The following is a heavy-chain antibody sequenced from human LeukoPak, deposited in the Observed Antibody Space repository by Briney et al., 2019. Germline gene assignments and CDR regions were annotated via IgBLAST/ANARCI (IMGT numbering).Heavy chain of an antibody. D-gene: IGHD2-15*01. CDR2: IYHSGST. CDR1: GYPISSDYY. CDR3: ARGYCSGSSCFSGLAFPDY. V-gene: IGHV4-38-2*01. Sequence: PSETLSLTCAVSGYPISSDYYWGWIRQPPGKGLEWIGSIYHSGSTFYNPTLKSRVTLSVDTSKNQFSLKLSSVTAADTAVYYCARGYCSGSSCFSGLAFPDYWGQGTLVTVSS. J-gene: IGHJ4*02.